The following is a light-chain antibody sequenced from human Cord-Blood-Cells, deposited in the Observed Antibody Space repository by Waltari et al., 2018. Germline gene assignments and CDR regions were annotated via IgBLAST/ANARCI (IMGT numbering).Light chain of an antibody. V-gene: IGLV2-23*01. J-gene: IGLJ2*01. CDR2: EGS. CDR3: CSYAGSSTFVV. Sequence: QSALTQPASVSGSPGQSITISCTGTSSDVGSYNLVSWYQQHPGKAPKLMIYEGSKRTSVVSNAFSGSRSGNTGSLTISGLQAEDEADYYCCSYAGSSTFVVFGGGTKLTVL. CDR1: SSDVGSYNL.